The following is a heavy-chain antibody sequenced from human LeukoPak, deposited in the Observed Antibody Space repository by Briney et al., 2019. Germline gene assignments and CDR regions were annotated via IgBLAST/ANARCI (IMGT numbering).Heavy chain of an antibody. CDR1: GGSISSYY. J-gene: IGHJ3*02. CDR2: ISYSGST. CDR3: ARHRSSTWYDALHI. Sequence: PSETLSLTCSVSGGSISSYYWGWIRQPPGKGLEWIASISYSGSTYNNPSLKSRVTISVDTSKNQFSLKLSTVTAADTAVYFCARHRSSTWYDALHIWGQGTMVTVPS. D-gene: IGHD6-13*01. V-gene: IGHV4-39*01.